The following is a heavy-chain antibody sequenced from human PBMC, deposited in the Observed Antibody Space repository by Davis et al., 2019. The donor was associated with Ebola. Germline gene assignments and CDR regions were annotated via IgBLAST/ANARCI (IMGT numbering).Heavy chain of an antibody. V-gene: IGHV3-33*06. CDR1: GFTFSSYG. Sequence: GGSLRLSCAASGFTFSSYGMHWVRQAPGKGLEWVAVIWYDGSNKYYADSVKGRFTISRDNSKNTLYLQMNSLRAEDTAVYYCAKLEQWLVYYYYYGMDVWGQGTTVTVSS. CDR3: AKLEQWLVYYYYYGMDV. CDR2: IWYDGSNK. D-gene: IGHD6-19*01. J-gene: IGHJ6*02.